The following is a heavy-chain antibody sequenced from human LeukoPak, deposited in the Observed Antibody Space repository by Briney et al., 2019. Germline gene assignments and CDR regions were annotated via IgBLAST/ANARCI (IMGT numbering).Heavy chain of an antibody. J-gene: IGHJ3*02. Sequence: GESLRISCKGSGYSFTSYWISWVRQMPGKGLEWMGRFDLGDSYTNYSPSFQGHVTISADKSISTAYLQWSSLKASDTAMYYCASIRWPRGAFDIWGQGTMVTVSS. CDR3: ASIRWPRGAFDI. D-gene: IGHD4-23*01. CDR1: GYSFTSYW. CDR2: FDLGDSYT. V-gene: IGHV5-10-1*01.